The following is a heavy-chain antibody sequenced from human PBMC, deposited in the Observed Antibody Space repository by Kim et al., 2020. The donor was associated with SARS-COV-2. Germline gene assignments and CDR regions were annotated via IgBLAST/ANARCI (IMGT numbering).Heavy chain of an antibody. J-gene: IGHJ4*02. CDR3: ARVYSVIAARRYFDY. CDR1: GGSISSYY. D-gene: IGHD6-6*01. Sequence: SETLSLTCTVSGGSISSYYWSWIRQPPGKGLEWIGYIYYSGSTNYNPSLKSRVTISVDTSKNQFSLKLSSVTAADTAVYYCARVYSVIAARRYFDYWGQGTLVPVSS. V-gene: IGHV4-59*13. CDR2: IYYSGST.